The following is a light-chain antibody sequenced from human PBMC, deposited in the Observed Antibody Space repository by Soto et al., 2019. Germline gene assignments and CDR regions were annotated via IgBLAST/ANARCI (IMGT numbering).Light chain of an antibody. CDR2: GAS. V-gene: IGKV3-20*01. CDR1: QSVSSDY. CDR3: HTYNTYSLHT. J-gene: IGKJ2*01. Sequence: EIVLTQSPGTLSLSPGEGATLSCRASQSVSSDYLAWYQQKPGQAPRLVMYGASSRATGIPDRFSGSGSGTDFTLTISSLEPEDFATYYCHTYNTYSLHTFGQGTKLEIK.